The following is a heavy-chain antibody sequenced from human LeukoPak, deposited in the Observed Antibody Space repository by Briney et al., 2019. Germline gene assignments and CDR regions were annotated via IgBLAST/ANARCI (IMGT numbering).Heavy chain of an antibody. J-gene: IGHJ4*02. CDR3: AKDQQRFLEWSPSDY. V-gene: IGHV3-30*02. CDR1: GFTFSSHG. CDR2: IRYDGGNK. D-gene: IGHD3-3*01. Sequence: GGSLRLSCAASGFTFSSHGLQWVRQAPGKGLEWVAFIRYDGGNKYYADSVKGRFTISRDNSKDTLFLQMNSLGPEDTAVYYCAKDQQRFLEWSPSDYWGQGTLVTVSS.